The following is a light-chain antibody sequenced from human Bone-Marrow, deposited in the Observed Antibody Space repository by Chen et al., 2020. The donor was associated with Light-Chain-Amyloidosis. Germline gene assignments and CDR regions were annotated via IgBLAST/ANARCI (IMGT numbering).Light chain of an antibody. CDR2: DDS. V-gene: IGLV3-21*02. CDR1: NIGSTS. CDR3: QVWDRSSDRPV. J-gene: IGLJ3*02. Sequence: SYVLTQPSSVSVAPGQTATIACGGNNIGSTSVHWYQQTPGQAPLLVVYDDSDRPSGIPERLSGSNSGNTANRTISRVEAGDDADYYCQVWDRSSDRPVFGGGTKLTVL.